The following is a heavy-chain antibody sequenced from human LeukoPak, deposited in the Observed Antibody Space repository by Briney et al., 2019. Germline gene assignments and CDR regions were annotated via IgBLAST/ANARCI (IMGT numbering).Heavy chain of an antibody. Sequence: GRSLRLSCAASGFTFSSYAMHWVRQAPGKGLEWVAVISYDGSNKYYADSVKGRFTISRDNSKNTLYLQMNSLRAEDTAVYYCALTDGSGSYWLHWGQGTLVTVSA. D-gene: IGHD3-10*01. J-gene: IGHJ4*02. CDR2: ISYDGSNK. CDR1: GFTFSSYA. V-gene: IGHV3-30-3*01. CDR3: ALTDGSGSYWLH.